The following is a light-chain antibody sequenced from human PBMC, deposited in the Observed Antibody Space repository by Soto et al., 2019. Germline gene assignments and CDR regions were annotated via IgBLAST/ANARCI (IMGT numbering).Light chain of an antibody. CDR1: QSISDY. V-gene: IGKV1-5*01. J-gene: IGKJ1*01. CDR2: DAS. Sequence: DIQMTQSPSTLSASVGDRVIITCRASQSISDYLAWYQQKPGKAPKLLIYDASNLESGVPSTFSGSGSGTEFTLTISSLQPDAFANYYAQHYNFYSEAFGQGTKVDIK. CDR3: QHYNFYSEA.